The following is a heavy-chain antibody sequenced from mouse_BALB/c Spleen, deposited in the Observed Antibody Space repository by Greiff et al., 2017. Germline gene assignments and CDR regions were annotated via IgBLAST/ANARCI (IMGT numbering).Heavy chain of an antibody. Sequence: EVQLQESGPGLVKPSQSLSLTCTVPGYSITSDYAWNWIRQFPGNKLEWMGDITYCGSTSYNPSLKSRISITRDTSKNHIFLQLNSVTTEDTATFYCSRQRGSRFAYWGQGTLVTVSA. V-gene: IGHV3-2*02. J-gene: IGHJ3*01. CDR3: SRQRGSRFAY. CDR1: GYSITSDYA. CDR2: ITYCGST.